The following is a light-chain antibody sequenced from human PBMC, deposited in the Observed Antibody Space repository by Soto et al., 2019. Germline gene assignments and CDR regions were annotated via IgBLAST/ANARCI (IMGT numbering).Light chain of an antibody. Sequence: EIVLTQSPGTLSLSPGDRATLSCRASQSVAGSSLAWYQQKPGQAPRLLMYGASSRATGIPARFSGSGSGTDFTLIINRLEPEDFALFYCQQYGTFPFSFGQGTKLEIK. CDR2: GAS. J-gene: IGKJ2*01. CDR3: QQYGTFPFS. CDR1: QSVAGSS. V-gene: IGKV3-20*01.